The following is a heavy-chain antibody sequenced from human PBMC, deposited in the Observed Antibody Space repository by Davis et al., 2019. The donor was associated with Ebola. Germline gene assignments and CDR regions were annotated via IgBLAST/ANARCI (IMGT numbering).Heavy chain of an antibody. CDR1: GGSISSGGYS. D-gene: IGHD1-1*01. Sequence: PSETPSLTCAVSGGSISSGGYSWSWIRQPPGKGLEWIGYIYDSGSTYCNPSLKSRVTISVDRSKNQFSLKLSSVTAADTAMYYCARQLQPGRWFDPWGQGTLVTVSS. J-gene: IGHJ5*02. CDR2: IYDSGST. V-gene: IGHV4-30-2*01. CDR3: ARQLQPGRWFDP.